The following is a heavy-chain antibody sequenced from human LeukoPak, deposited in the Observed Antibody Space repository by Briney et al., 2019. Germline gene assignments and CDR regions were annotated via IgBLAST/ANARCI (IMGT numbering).Heavy chain of an antibody. D-gene: IGHD1-26*01. Sequence: ASVKVSCKASGYTFTSYYMHWVRQAPGQGLEWMGIINPSGGSTSYAQKFQGRVTMTRDTSTSTVYMELSSLRSEDTAVYYCARDPEWELGLDAFDIWGQGTMVTVSS. CDR1: GYTFTSYY. J-gene: IGHJ3*02. CDR3: ARDPEWELGLDAFDI. V-gene: IGHV1-46*01. CDR2: INPSGGST.